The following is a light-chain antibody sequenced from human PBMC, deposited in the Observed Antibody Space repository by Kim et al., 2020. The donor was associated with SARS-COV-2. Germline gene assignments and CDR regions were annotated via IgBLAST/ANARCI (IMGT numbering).Light chain of an antibody. J-gene: IGKJ1*01. CDR2: KAS. V-gene: IGKV1-5*03. CDR1: QSFNNW. Sequence: SVGDRVIITCRASQSFNNWLAWYQQRPGKAPKLLIYKASTLQSGVPSRFSGTGSGTEFSLTINSLQPDDFATYYCHQYDTYASWTFGQGTKVEIK. CDR3: HQYDTYASWT.